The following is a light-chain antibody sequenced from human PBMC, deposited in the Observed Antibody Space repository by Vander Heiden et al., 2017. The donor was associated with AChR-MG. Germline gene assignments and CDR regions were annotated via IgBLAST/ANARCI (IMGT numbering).Light chain of an antibody. Sequence: DIQMTQSPSSLSASVGDRVTITCRASQSINNYLNWYQQKPGKAPNLLIYAASSLQSGVPSRFSGSGSGTDFTLTISSLQPEDFATYYCQQSYSNPQKTTFGPGTRLEIK. CDR2: AAS. V-gene: IGKV1-39*01. CDR3: QQSYSNPQKTT. J-gene: IGKJ5*01. CDR1: QSINNY.